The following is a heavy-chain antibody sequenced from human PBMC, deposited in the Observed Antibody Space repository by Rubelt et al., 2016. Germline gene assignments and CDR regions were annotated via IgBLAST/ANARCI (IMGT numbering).Heavy chain of an antibody. D-gene: IGHD3-22*01. CDR3: AGSTYHYESSSYPPFDY. J-gene: IGHJ4*02. CDR1: GGSFSGYY. V-gene: IGHV4-34*01. Sequence: QVQLQQWGAGLSKPSETLSLTCAVYGGSFSGYYWTWIRQPPGKGLEWIGEINHSGSTNYNPSLKSRVTISIDTSKNQFSLKLSSVTAADTALYYCAGSTYHYESSSYPPFDYWGQGTLVTVSS. CDR2: INHSGST.